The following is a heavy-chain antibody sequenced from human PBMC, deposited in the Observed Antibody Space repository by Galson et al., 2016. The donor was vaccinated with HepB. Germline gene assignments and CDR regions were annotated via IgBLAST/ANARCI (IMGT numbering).Heavy chain of an antibody. V-gene: IGHV6-1*01. J-gene: IGHJ4*02. CDR1: GDSVSSNSAA. D-gene: IGHD1-20*01. Sequence: CAISGDSVSSNSAAWNWIRQSPSRGLEWLGRTYYRSNWHYDYAVSVKGRITINLDTSKNQFSLQLNSVTPEDTAVYYCARVSLVTANIWTWSAVEYWGQGALVTVSS. CDR2: TYYRSNWHY. CDR3: ARVSLVTANIWTWSAVEY.